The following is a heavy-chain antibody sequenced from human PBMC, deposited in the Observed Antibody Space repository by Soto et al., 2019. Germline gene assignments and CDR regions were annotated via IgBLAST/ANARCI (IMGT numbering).Heavy chain of an antibody. CDR2: INHSGST. Sequence: SETLSLTCAVYGGSFSGYYWSWIRQPPGKGLEWIGEINHSGSTNYNPSLKSRVTISVDTSKNQFSLKLNSVTAADTAVYYCARGDRLLWFGELLFERYYYYGMDVWGQGTTVTVSS. D-gene: IGHD3-10*01. V-gene: IGHV4-34*01. CDR1: GGSFSGYY. J-gene: IGHJ6*02. CDR3: ARGDRLLWFGELLFERYYYYGMDV.